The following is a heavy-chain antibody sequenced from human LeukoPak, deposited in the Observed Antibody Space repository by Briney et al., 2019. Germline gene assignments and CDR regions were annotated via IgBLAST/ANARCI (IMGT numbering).Heavy chain of an antibody. Sequence: SVKVSCKASGGTFSSYAISWVRQAHGEGIEWMGGIIRIFGTANYVRNFQCRVTIPADDSTSTAYMEVSSLISEDTAGYYCARVSRTSMVQGIITFDYWGRGTLVTVPS. V-gene: IGHV1-69*13. J-gene: IGHJ4*02. CDR3: ARVSRTSMVQGIITFDY. CDR2: IIRIFGTA. CDR1: GGTFSSYA. D-gene: IGHD3-10*01.